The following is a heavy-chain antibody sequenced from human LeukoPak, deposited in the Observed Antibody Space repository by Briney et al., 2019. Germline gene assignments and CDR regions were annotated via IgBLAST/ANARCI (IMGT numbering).Heavy chain of an antibody. CDR3: ARDYLYYDSSGCDY. Sequence: GGSVKVSCTASGYTFTGYYMHWVRQAPGQGLEWVAWINPNSGGTNYAQKFKGRVTMTRDTSISTAYVELSRLRADDTAVYYCARDYLYYDSSGCDYWGQGTLVTVSS. J-gene: IGHJ4*02. D-gene: IGHD3-22*01. V-gene: IGHV1-2*02. CDR1: GYTFTGYY. CDR2: INPNSGGT.